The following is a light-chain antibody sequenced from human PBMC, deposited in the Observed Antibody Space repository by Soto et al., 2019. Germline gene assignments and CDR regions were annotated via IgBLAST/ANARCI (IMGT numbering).Light chain of an antibody. CDR2: ENN. CDR1: SGSIANNY. V-gene: IGLV6-57*04. CDR3: QSYDSDFVI. J-gene: IGLJ2*01. Sequence: NFMLTQPHSVSESPGKTVTISCTRSSGSIANNYVQWYQQRPGSAPTTVIYENNQRPSGGPGRFSGSTDCSSNSASLTISGLQTEDAADYYCQSYDSDFVIFGGGTKLTVL.